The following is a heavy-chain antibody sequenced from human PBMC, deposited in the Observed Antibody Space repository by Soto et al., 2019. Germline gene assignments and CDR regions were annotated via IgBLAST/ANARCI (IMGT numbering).Heavy chain of an antibody. D-gene: IGHD6-6*01. V-gene: IGHV3-30-3*01. Sequence: QVQLVESGGGVVQPGRSLRLSCAASGFTFSSYAMHWVRQAPGKGLEWVAVISYDGSNKYYADSVKGRFTISRDNYKNTLYLQMNSLRAEDTAVYYCARFAAARRRYSWFDPWGQGTLVTVSS. CDR2: ISYDGSNK. J-gene: IGHJ5*02. CDR3: ARFAAARRRYSWFDP. CDR1: GFTFSSYA.